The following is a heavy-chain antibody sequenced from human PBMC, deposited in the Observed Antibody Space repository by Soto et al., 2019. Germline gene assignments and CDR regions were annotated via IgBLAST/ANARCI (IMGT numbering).Heavy chain of an antibody. D-gene: IGHD2-2*01. CDR2: IGTSAST. CDR3: AGLSRYCTSSNCD. Sequence: DVRLLESGGGLVQPGGSLRLSCAASGFTFSSYSMSWVRQAPGKGLEWVSTIGTSASTYYGDSVRGRFTTSRDNSRNTLYLQMNSLRAEDTAVYYCAGLSRYCTSSNCDWGQGTLVTVSS. CDR1: GFTFSSYS. V-gene: IGHV3-23*01. J-gene: IGHJ4*02.